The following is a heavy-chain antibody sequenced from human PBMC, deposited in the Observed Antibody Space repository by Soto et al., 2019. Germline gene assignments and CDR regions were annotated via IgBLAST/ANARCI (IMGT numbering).Heavy chain of an antibody. CDR2: ISGSGGST. V-gene: IGHV3-23*01. CDR1: GFTFSSYA. D-gene: IGHD2-15*01. CDR3: AKDLVLGRYCSGGSCYSVPSGGYFDY. Sequence: EVQLLESGGGLVQPGGSLRLSCAASGFTFSSYAMSWVRQAPGKGLEWVSAISGSGGSTYYADSVKGRFTISRDTSKTTLYLQMNSLRAEDTAVYYCAKDLVLGRYCSGGSCYSVPSGGYFDYWGQGTLVTVSS. J-gene: IGHJ4*02.